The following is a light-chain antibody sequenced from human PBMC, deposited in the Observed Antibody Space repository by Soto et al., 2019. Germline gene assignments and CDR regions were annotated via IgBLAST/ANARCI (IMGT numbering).Light chain of an antibody. V-gene: IGKV3-20*01. CDR2: GPS. CDR3: EQYVSSPFT. CDR1: QSLTSNF. J-gene: IGKJ3*01. Sequence: EVVMTQSPGTLSLSPGETATLSCRASQSLTSNFVAWYQQKPGQAPRLLVYGPSYRATGIPDRFSGSGSGTDFTLTINRLEPEDFAMYYCEQYVSSPFTFGHGTKVDL.